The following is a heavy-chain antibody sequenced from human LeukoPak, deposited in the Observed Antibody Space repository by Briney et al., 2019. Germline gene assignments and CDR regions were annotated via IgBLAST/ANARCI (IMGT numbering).Heavy chain of an antibody. J-gene: IGHJ4*02. V-gene: IGHV3-30*18. Sequence: GRSLRLSCAASGFTFSSYGMLWARQAPGRGLEWVAVISYDGSNKYYADSVKGRFTISRDNSKNTLYLQMNSLRAEDTAVYYCAKSPWGSYFFDYWGQGTLVTVSS. CDR2: ISYDGSNK. D-gene: IGHD3-16*01. CDR3: AKSPWGSYFFDY. CDR1: GFTFSSYG.